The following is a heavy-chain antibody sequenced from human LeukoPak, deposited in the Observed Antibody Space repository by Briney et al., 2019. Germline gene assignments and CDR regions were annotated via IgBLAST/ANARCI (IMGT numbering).Heavy chain of an antibody. V-gene: IGHV3-23*01. CDR1: GFTFSSYA. Sequence: GGSLRLSCAASGFTFSSYAMSWVRQASGKGLEWVSAISGSGGSTYYADSVKGRFTISRDNSKNTLYLQMNSLRAEDTAVYYCAKELGGYCSGGSCSLGAFDIWGQGTMVTVSS. CDR2: ISGSGGST. D-gene: IGHD2-15*01. J-gene: IGHJ3*02. CDR3: AKELGGYCSGGSCSLGAFDI.